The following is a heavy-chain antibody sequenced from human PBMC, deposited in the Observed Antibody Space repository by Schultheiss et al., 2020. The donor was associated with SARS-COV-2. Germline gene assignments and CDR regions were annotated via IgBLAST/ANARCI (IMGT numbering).Heavy chain of an antibody. V-gene: IGHV4-34*01. D-gene: IGHD1-1*01. CDR1: GGSISSYY. Sequence: SETLSLTCTVSGGSISSYYWSWIRQPPGKGLEWIGEINHSGSTNYNPSLKSRVTMSVDTSKNQFSLKLSSVTAADTAVYYCARGVNWNDRREGFDIWGQGTMVTVSS. CDR2: INHSGST. CDR3: ARGVNWNDRREGFDI. J-gene: IGHJ3*02.